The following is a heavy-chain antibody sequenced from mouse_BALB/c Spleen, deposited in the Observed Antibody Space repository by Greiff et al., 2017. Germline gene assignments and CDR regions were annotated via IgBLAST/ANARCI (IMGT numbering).Heavy chain of an antibody. CDR3: ARQEYGSSSFDY. V-gene: IGHV5-9-4*01. J-gene: IGHJ2*01. CDR1: GFTFSSYA. Sequence: EVQLVESGGGLVKPGGSLKLSCAASGFTFSSYAMSWVRQSPEKRLEWVAEISSGGSYTYYPDTVTGRFTISRDNAKNTLYLEMSSLRSEDTAMYYCARQEYGSSSFDYWGQGTTLTVSA. D-gene: IGHD1-1*01. CDR2: ISSGGSYT.